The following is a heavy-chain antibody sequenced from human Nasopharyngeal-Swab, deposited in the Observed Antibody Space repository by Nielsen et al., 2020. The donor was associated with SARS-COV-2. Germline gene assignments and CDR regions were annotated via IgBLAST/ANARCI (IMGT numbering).Heavy chain of an antibody. CDR1: GFTFSSYW. CDR2: IKQDGSEK. J-gene: IGHJ4*02. CDR3: ARGPAYCGGDCYFHY. Sequence: GESLKISCAASGFTFSSYWMSWVRQAPGKGLEWVANIKQDGSEKYYVDSVKGRFTISRDNAKNSLYLQMNSLRAEDTAVYYCARGPAYCGGDCYFHYWGQGTLVTVSS. V-gene: IGHV3-7*01. D-gene: IGHD2-21*02.